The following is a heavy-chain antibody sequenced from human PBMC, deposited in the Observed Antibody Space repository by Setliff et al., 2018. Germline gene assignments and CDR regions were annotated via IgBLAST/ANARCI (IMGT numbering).Heavy chain of an antibody. CDR2: IYWDDDK. CDR1: GFSLNTFAEG. CDR3: AHKSGSYSSMDY. D-gene: IGHD1-26*01. Sequence: SGPTLVNPTQTLTLTCTFSGFSLNTFAEGVGWIRQPPGKALEWLALIYWDDDKRYSPSLRSRLTVTKDTSKNQVVLTMTDMDPVDTATYYCAHKSGSYSSMDYWGQGTLVTVSS. V-gene: IGHV2-5*02. J-gene: IGHJ4*02.